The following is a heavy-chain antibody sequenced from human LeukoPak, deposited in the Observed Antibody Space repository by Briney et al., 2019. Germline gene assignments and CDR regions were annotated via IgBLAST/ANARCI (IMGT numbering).Heavy chain of an antibody. CDR3: AIGERFVDAFEF. D-gene: IGHD3-16*01. Sequence: GGSLRLSCAASGFIFSSYVMTWVRQAPGKGLEWVSGISGSGDKTYYADSVTGRFTISRDNSKDTLYLQMNSLRADDTAVYYCAIGERFVDAFEFWGQGTMVTVSS. J-gene: IGHJ3*01. CDR2: ISGSGDKT. CDR1: GFIFSSYV. V-gene: IGHV3-23*01.